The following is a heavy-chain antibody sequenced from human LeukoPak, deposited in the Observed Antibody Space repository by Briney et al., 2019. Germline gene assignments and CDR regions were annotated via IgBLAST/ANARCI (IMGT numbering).Heavy chain of an antibody. J-gene: IGHJ4*02. D-gene: IGHD1-26*01. CDR2: IYCSGST. Sequence: PSETLSLTCTVSGGSISSYYWSWIRQPPGKGLEWIGYIYCSGSTNYNPTLKSRVTISVDTSKNQFSLKLSSVTAADTAVYYCARDSFRSGVDYWGQGTLVTVSS. CDR3: ARDSFRSGVDY. V-gene: IGHV4-59*01. CDR1: GGSISSYY.